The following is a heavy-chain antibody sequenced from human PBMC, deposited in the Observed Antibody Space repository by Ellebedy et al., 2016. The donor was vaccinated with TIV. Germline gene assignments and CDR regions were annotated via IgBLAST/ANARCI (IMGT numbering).Heavy chain of an antibody. Sequence: AASVKVSCKASGYTFTSYGVSWVRQVPGQGLEWMGWIRGDNGKTNYAQNFQGRVTLTRDTSTSTVYMELRSLRSDDTAVYYCTRDFAYEFDHWGQGTPVIVSS. J-gene: IGHJ4*02. D-gene: IGHD5-12*01. CDR2: IRGDNGKT. V-gene: IGHV1-18*01. CDR3: TRDFAYEFDH. CDR1: GYTFTSYG.